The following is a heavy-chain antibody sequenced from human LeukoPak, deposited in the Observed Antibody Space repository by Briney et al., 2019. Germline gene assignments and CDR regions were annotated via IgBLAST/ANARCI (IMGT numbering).Heavy chain of an antibody. CDR2: IWYDGSNK. CDR3: ARDSIILTGLDY. D-gene: IGHD1-20*01. CDR1: GFTFSDYA. V-gene: IGHV3-33*08. Sequence: GGSLRLSCAASGFTFSDYAMHWVRQAPGKGLEWVAVIWYDGSNKYYADSVKGRFTISRDNSKNTLYLQMNSLRAEDTAVYYCARDSIILTGLDYWGQGTLVTVSS. J-gene: IGHJ4*02.